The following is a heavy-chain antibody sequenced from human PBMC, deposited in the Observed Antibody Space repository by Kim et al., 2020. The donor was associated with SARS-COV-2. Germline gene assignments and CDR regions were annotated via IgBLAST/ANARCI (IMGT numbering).Heavy chain of an antibody. V-gene: IGHV1-2*05. CDR3: ARGNTETIDY. CDR2: INPDSGVT. CDR1: GYTFTTRY. J-gene: IGHJ4*02. Sequence: ASVKVSCKTSGYTFTTRYLHWVRQAPGHGLEWMGRINPDSGVTDYAQRFQGRVTMTRDKSISTVFMELSSLRADYTFVYYCARGNTETIDYWGQGTLVTVSS.